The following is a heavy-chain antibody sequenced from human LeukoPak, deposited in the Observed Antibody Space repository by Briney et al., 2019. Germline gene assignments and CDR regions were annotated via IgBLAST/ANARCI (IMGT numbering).Heavy chain of an antibody. CDR3: AREDSGWYVDY. D-gene: IGHD6-19*01. V-gene: IGHV1-2*02. J-gene: IGHJ4*02. CDR1: GGTFSSYA. Sequence: GASVKVSCKASGGTFSSYAISWVRQAPGQGLEWMGWINPHSAGTNYAQKFEGRVTMTRDTSISTAYMELSRLTSDDTALYYCAREDSGWYVDYWGQGTLVTVSS. CDR2: INPHSAGT.